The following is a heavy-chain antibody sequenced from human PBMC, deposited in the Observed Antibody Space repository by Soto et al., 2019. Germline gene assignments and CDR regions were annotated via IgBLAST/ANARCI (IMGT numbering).Heavy chain of an antibody. V-gene: IGHV5-51*01. Sequence: GESLKISCKGSGYSFTSYWIGWVRQMPGKGLEWMGIIYPGDSDTRYSPSFQGQVTISADKSISTAYLQWSSLKASDTAMYYCARRDDYGDYVGWFEDYWGQGTLVTVSS. CDR2: IYPGDSDT. D-gene: IGHD4-17*01. J-gene: IGHJ4*02. CDR1: GYSFTSYW. CDR3: ARRDDYGDYVGWFEDY.